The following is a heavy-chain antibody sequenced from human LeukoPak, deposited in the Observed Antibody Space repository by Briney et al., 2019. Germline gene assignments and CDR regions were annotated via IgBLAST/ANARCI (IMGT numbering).Heavy chain of an antibody. V-gene: IGHV1-46*02. CDR3: ARGRHYYDSSDYYYEGDAFDI. J-gene: IGHJ3*02. CDR1: ADTFNRYY. Sequence: ASVKVSCKASADTFNRYYMHWVRQAAGQGLEWMAIINPFGGSTTYAQNVQGRVTMTRDMSTSTVYMELSSLRSDDTAVYYCARGRHYYDSSDYYYEGDAFDIWGQGTMVTVSS. CDR2: INPFGGST. D-gene: IGHD3-22*01.